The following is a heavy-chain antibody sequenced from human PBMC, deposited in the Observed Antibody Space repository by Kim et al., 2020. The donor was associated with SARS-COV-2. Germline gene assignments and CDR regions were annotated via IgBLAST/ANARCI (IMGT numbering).Heavy chain of an antibody. V-gene: IGHV4-59*01. CDR3: ASAAGYPFDY. D-gene: IGHD3-9*01. Sequence: SETLSLTCTVSGCSISSYYWSWIRQPPGKGLEWIGYIHYSGSTNYNPSLKSRVTITVDTSKNQFSLKLSSVTAADPAVYYCASAAGYPFDYWGQGTLVTVSS. CDR1: GCSISSYY. J-gene: IGHJ4*02. CDR2: IHYSGST.